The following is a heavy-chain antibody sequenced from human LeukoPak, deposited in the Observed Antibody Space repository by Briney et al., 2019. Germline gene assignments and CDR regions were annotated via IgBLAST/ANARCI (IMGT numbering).Heavy chain of an antibody. CDR3: ARQLRPDV. CDR1: GLTFRNYW. V-gene: IGHV3-7*01. Sequence: PGGSLRLSRAASGLTFRNYWMSWVRQAPGKGLEWVGSIKQDGSEKYYVDSVKGRFTISRDNAKNSLYLQMNSLRAEDTAVYYCARQLRPDVWGQGTTVTVS. D-gene: IGHD1-7*01. CDR2: IKQDGSEK. J-gene: IGHJ6*02.